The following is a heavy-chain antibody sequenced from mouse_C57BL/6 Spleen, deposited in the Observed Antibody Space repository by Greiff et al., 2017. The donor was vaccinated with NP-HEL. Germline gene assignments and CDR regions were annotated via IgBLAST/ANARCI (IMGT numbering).Heavy chain of an antibody. CDR1: GYTFTDYE. V-gene: IGHV1-15*01. CDR3: TRGDYYGNYPFSY. Sequence: VQLQESGAELVRPGASVTLSCKASGYTFTDYEMHWVKQTPVHGLEWIGAIDPETGGTAYNQKFKGKAILTADKSSSTAYMELRSLTSEDSAVYYWTRGDYYGNYPFSYWGQGTLVTVSA. CDR2: IDPETGGT. J-gene: IGHJ3*01. D-gene: IGHD2-1*01.